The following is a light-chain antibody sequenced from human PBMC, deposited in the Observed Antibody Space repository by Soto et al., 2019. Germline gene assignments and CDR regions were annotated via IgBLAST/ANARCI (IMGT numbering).Light chain of an antibody. J-gene: IGKJ1*01. Sequence: DIQMTQSPSTLSASVGDRVTITCLASQDINRWLAWYQQKPGKAPKTLIYNATTLESGVPSRFSGSGYGTEFILTISSLQPDDFATYYCQQVSLYRAFCQGTKVEIK. V-gene: IGKV1-5*01. CDR2: NAT. CDR1: QDINRW. CDR3: QQVSLYRA.